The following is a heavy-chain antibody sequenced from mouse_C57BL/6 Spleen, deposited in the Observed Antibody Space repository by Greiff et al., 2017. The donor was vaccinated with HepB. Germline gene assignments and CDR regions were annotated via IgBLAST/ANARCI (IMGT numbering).Heavy chain of an antibody. D-gene: IGHD1-1*01. CDR3: ARWGSRYSGSSCGTGFDY. V-gene: IGHV1-19*01. J-gene: IGHJ2*01. CDR1: GYTFTDYY. CDR2: INPYNGGT. Sequence: EVQLQQSGPVLVKPGASVKMSCKASGYTFTDYYMNWVKQSHGKSLEWIGVINPYNGGTSYNQKFKGKATLTVDKSSSTAYMELNSLTSEDSAVYYCARWGSRYSGSSCGTGFDYWGQGTTLTVSS.